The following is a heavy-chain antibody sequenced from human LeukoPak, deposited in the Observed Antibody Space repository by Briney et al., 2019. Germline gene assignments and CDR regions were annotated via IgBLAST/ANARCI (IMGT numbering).Heavy chain of an antibody. Sequence: SETLSLTCAVYGGSFSGYYWSWIRQPPGKGLEWIGEINHSGSTNYNPSLKSRVTISVDTSKNQFSLKLSSVTAADTAVYYCARGDYDFWSGLNWFDPWGQGTLVTVSS. CDR1: GGSFSGYY. J-gene: IGHJ5*02. D-gene: IGHD3-3*01. CDR2: INHSGST. CDR3: ARGDYDFWSGLNWFDP. V-gene: IGHV4-34*01.